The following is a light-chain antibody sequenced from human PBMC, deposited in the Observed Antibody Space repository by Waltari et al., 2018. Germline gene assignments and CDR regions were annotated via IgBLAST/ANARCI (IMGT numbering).Light chain of an antibody. Sequence: QSALTQPASVSGSPGQSITIPCTGTSSDVGGYAHVSWFQQYPGKAPKPMIYDVINRPSGVSNRFSGSKSGNTASLTISGLQPDDEADYYCSSWTSSGTRAFGGGTKLTVL. CDR2: DVI. CDR3: SSWTSSGTRA. CDR1: SSDVGGYAH. J-gene: IGLJ3*02. V-gene: IGLV2-14*03.